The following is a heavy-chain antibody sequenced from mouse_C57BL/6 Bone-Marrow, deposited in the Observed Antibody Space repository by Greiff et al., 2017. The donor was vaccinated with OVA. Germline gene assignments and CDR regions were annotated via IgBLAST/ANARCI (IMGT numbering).Heavy chain of an antibody. D-gene: IGHD1-1*01. CDR1: GYTFTSYW. Sequence: QVQLKQPGAELVKPGASVKLSCKASGYTFTSYWMHWVKQRPGRGLEWIGRIDPNSGGTKYNEKFKSKATLTVDKPSSTAYMQLSSLTSEDSAVYYCARYYYGSPDYAMDYWGQGTSVTVSS. CDR3: ARYYYGSPDYAMDY. CDR2: IDPNSGGT. J-gene: IGHJ4*01. V-gene: IGHV1-72*01.